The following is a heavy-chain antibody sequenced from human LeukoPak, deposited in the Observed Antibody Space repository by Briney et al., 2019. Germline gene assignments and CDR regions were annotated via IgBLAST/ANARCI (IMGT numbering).Heavy chain of an antibody. CDR3: AGIVGATIDY. CDR1: GFTFSTYA. CDR2: FSNSGET. J-gene: IGHJ4*02. Sequence: GGSLRLSCAASGFTFSTYAMAWVRQAPGKGLEWVSAFSNSGETHYTDSVKGRFTISRDNAKNSLYLQMNSLRAEDTAVYYCAGIVGATIDYWGQGTLVTVSS. V-gene: IGHV3-23*01. D-gene: IGHD1-26*01.